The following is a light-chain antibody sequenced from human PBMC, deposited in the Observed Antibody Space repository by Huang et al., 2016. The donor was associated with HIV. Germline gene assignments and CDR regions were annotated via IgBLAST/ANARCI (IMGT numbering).Light chain of an antibody. CDR2: LGS. J-gene: IGKJ3*01. CDR3: MQALQTPFT. CDR1: QSLLHSNGYNY. Sequence: IVMTQSPLSLPVSPGEPASISCRSNQSLLHSNGYNYLDWYLQKPGQSPQLVIYLGSKRASGVPDRFSGSGSGTDFILSITRVEAEDVGIYYCMQALQTPFTFGPGTQVDMK. V-gene: IGKV2-28*01.